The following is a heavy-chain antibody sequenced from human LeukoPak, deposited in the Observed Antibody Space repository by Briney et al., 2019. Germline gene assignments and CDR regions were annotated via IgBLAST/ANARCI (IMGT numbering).Heavy chain of an antibody. CDR1: GGSISSYY. J-gene: IGHJ4*02. CDR3: AREGDYVWGSYRDL. Sequence: TASETLSLTCTVSGGSISSYYWSWIRQPPGKGLEWIGYIYYSGSTNYNPSLKSRVTISVDTSKNQFSLKLSSVTAADTAAYYCAREGDYVWGSYRDLWGQGTLVTVSS. CDR2: IYYSGST. V-gene: IGHV4-59*01. D-gene: IGHD3-16*02.